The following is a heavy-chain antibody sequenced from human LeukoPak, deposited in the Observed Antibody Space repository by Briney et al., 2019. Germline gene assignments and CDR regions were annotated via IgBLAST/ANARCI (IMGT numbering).Heavy chain of an antibody. V-gene: IGHV1-24*01. J-gene: IGHJ4*02. CDR3: ATGTIYCSSCSGDY. CDR1: GYSLTELS. Sequence: GASVNVSCKVSGYSLTELSMHWVRQAPGKGLEWMGGFDPDDGETPLFAQKFQGRVSMTEDTSTDTAYMELSSLSSEDTAVYYRATGTIYCSSCSGDYWGQGTLVTVSS. CDR2: FDPDDGET. D-gene: IGHD2-2*01.